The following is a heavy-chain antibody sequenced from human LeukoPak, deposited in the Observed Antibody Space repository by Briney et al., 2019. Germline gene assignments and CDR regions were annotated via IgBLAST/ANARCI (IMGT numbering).Heavy chain of an antibody. V-gene: IGHV3-74*01. CDR3: AKIGTPSDNFDS. CDR2: INSDGSST. J-gene: IGHJ4*02. D-gene: IGHD2/OR15-2a*01. Sequence: GGSLRLSCAASGFTFSSYWMHWVRQVPGKGLVWVSRINSDGSSTSYADSVKGRFTISRDNSKNTLYLQMNSLRAEDTAVYFCAKIGTPSDNFDSWGQGTLVTVSS. CDR1: GFTFSSYW.